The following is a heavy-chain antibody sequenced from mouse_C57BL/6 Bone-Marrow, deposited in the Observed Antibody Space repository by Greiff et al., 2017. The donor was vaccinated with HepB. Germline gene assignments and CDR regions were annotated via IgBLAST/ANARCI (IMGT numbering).Heavy chain of an antibody. J-gene: IGHJ4*01. CDR1: GYTFTSYW. V-gene: IGHV1-69*01. D-gene: IGHD3-3*01. Sequence: QVQLQQPGAELVMPGASVKLSCKASGYTFTSYWMHWVKQRPGQGLEWIGEIDPSDSYTNYNQKFKGKSTLTVDKSSSTAYMQLSSLTSEDSAVYYCARGGLYYYAMDYWGQGTSVTVSS. CDR2: IDPSDSYT. CDR3: ARGGLYYYAMDY.